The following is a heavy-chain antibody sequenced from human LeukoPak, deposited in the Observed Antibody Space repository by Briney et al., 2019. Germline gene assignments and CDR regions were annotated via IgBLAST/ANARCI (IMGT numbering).Heavy chain of an antibody. J-gene: IGHJ5*02. V-gene: IGHV4-61*02. CDR3: AREGLNMVRGVIPKEAWGWFDP. Sequence: SETLSLTCTVSGGSISSGSYYWSWIRQPAGKGLEWIGRIYTRGSTNYNPSLKTRVTISVDTSKNQFSLKLNSVTAADTAVYYCAREGLNMVRGVIPKEAWGWFDPWGQGTLVTVSS. D-gene: IGHD3-10*01. CDR1: GGSISSGSYY. CDR2: IYTRGST.